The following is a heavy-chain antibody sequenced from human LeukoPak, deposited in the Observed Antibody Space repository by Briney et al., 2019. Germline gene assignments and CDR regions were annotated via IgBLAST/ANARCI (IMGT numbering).Heavy chain of an antibody. J-gene: IGHJ4*02. D-gene: IGHD2-8*01. CDR2: IGGRGDYT. Sequence: TGGSLRLSCAVSVFTLSSYAMSWAPQAPGGGVEWGSDIGGRGDYTYYADSVKGRFTISRDNSKNTLYLHVNSLRAEDTAVYYCAKDTSIGKYCTSGVCSPFDYWGQGTLVTVSS. CDR3: AKDTSIGKYCTSGVCSPFDY. CDR1: VFTLSSYA. V-gene: IGHV3-23*01.